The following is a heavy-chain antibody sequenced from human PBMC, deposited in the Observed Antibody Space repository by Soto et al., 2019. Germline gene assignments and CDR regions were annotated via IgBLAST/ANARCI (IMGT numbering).Heavy chain of an antibody. CDR1: GFTFSIYG. CDR2: IRGSGGST. CDR3: AKRPLATVFGVAGNRFDP. D-gene: IGHD3-3*01. Sequence: WGSLRLSCAASGFTFSIYGMTWVRQAPGKGLEWVSGIRGSGGSTYYADSVKGRFTISRDNSKNTLYLQMNSLRAEDTAVYYCAKRPLATVFGVAGNRFDPWGQGTLVTVSS. V-gene: IGHV3-23*01. J-gene: IGHJ5*02.